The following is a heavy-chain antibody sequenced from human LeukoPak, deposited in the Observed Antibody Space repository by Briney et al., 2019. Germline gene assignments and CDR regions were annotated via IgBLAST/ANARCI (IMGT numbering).Heavy chain of an antibody. J-gene: IGHJ4*02. D-gene: IGHD3-10*01. V-gene: IGHV4-39*01. CDR3: ARGRYRSYYGSGSYYDY. CDR1: GGSISSSSYY. Sequence: SETLSLTCTVSGGSISSSSYYWGWIRQPPGKGLEWIGSIYYSGSTYYNLSLKSRVTISVDTSKNQFSLKLSSVTAADTAVYYCARGRYRSYYGSGSYYDYWGQGTLVTVSS. CDR2: IYYSGST.